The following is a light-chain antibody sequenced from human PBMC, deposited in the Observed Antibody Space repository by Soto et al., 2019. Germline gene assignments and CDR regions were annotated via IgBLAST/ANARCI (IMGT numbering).Light chain of an antibody. CDR1: QSVSSN. Sequence: EIVMTQSPATLSVSPGERATLSCRASQSVSSNLAWYQQKPGQARRLLIYGASTRATGIPARFSGSGSGTEFTLTISSLQSEDFAVYYCQQYNNWPRVTFGGGTKVEIK. V-gene: IGKV3-15*01. J-gene: IGKJ4*01. CDR2: GAS. CDR3: QQYNNWPRVT.